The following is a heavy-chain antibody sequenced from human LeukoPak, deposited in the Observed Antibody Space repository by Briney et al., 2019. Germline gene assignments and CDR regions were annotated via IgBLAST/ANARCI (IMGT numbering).Heavy chain of an antibody. V-gene: IGHV1-2*02. CDR1: GYTFTDYY. D-gene: IGHD3-10*01. CDR2: INPKSGGT. Sequence: ASVKVSCKASGYTFTDYYMHWVRQAPRQGLEWMGWINPKSGGTNYAQKFQGRVTMTRDTSISTAYMELSRLTSDDTAVYYCAREAPDYYGSGSRYFDYWGQGALVTVSS. J-gene: IGHJ4*02. CDR3: AREAPDYYGSGSRYFDY.